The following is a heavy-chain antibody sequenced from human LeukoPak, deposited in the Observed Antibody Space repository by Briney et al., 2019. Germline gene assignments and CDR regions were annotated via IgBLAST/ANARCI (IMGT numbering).Heavy chain of an antibody. V-gene: IGHV3-74*01. CDR3: VSFYETY. Sequence: GGSLRLSCAASGNYWVHWVRQAPGKGLVWVSHINGDGSWTTYADSVKGRFTISKDNAKNTVYLQMNNLRAEDTAVYYCVSFYETYWGRGTLVTVSS. CDR2: INGDGSWT. CDR1: GNYW. J-gene: IGHJ4*02. D-gene: IGHD2-2*01.